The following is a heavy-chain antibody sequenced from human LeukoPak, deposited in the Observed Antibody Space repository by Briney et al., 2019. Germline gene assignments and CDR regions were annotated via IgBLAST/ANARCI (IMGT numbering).Heavy chain of an antibody. J-gene: IGHJ4*02. Sequence: SETLSLTCTVSGGSISSYYWSWIRQPPGKGLEWIGYIYYSGSTNYNPSLKSRVTISVDTSKNQFSLKLSSVTAADTAVYYCARQGELAIDYWGQGTLVTVSS. V-gene: IGHV4-59*08. CDR2: IYYSGST. CDR3: ARQGELAIDY. D-gene: IGHD1-26*01. CDR1: GGSISSYY.